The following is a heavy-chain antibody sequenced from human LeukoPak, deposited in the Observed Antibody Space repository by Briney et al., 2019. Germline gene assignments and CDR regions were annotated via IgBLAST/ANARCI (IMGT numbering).Heavy chain of an antibody. Sequence: GASVKVSCKASGYTFTGYYMHWVRQAPGQGLEWMGIINPSGGSTSYAQKFQGRVTMTRDTSTSTVYMELSSLRSEDTAVYYCARAVPAADYYYYGMDVWGQGTRSPSP. J-gene: IGHJ6*02. D-gene: IGHD2-2*01. CDR3: ARAVPAADYYYYGMDV. CDR1: GYTFTGYY. CDR2: INPSGGST. V-gene: IGHV1-46*01.